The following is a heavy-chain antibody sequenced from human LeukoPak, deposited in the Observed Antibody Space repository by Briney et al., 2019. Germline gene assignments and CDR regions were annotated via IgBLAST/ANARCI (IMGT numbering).Heavy chain of an antibody. D-gene: IGHD5-18*01. CDR1: GFTFSTYS. Sequence: GSLRLSCAASGFTFSTYSMNWVRHYADSVKGRFTISRDNAENSLYLQMNGLRVEDTAVYFCAREGITAMADAWNDYWGQGTLVTVSS. V-gene: IGHV3-21*01. J-gene: IGHJ4*02. CDR3: AREGITAMADAWNDY.